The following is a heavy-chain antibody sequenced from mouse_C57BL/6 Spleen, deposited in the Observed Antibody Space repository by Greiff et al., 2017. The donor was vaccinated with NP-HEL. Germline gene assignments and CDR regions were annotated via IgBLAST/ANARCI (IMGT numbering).Heavy chain of an antibody. Sequence: VQLQQSGPELVKPGASVKISCKASGYAFSSSWMNWVKQRPGKGLEWIGRIYPGDGDTNYNGKFKGKATLTADKSSSTAYMQLSSLTSEDSAVYFCARRGIITTVVAHYFDYWGQGTTLTVSS. V-gene: IGHV1-82*01. CDR2: IYPGDGDT. CDR1: GYAFSSSW. J-gene: IGHJ2*01. D-gene: IGHD1-1*01. CDR3: ARRGIITTVVAHYFDY.